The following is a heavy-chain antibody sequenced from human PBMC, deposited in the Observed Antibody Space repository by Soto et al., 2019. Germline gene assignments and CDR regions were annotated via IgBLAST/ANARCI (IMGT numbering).Heavy chain of an antibody. CDR3: ARVCGGYCHNAFDI. V-gene: IGHV4-31*03. J-gene: IGHJ3*02. CDR2: IYYSGST. D-gene: IGHD2-21*02. Sequence: QVQLQESGPGLVKPSQTLSLTCTVSGGSISSGGYYWSWIRQHPGKGLEGIGYIYYSGSTYYNPSLKRRVTISVDTSKHQFSLKLSSVTAADTAVYYCARVCGGYCHNAFDIWGQGTMVTVSS. CDR1: GGSISSGGYY.